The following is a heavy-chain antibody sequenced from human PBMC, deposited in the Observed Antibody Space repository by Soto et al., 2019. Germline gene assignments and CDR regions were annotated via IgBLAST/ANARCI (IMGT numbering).Heavy chain of an antibody. Sequence: SVKVSCKASGGTFSSYAISWVRQAPGQGLEWMGGIIPIFGTANYAQKFQGRVTITADESTSTAYMELSSLRSEDTAVYYCARGPWGPLRTLDYWGQGTLVTVSS. CDR3: ARGPWGPLRTLDY. D-gene: IGHD5-12*01. CDR2: IIPIFGTA. CDR1: GGTFSSYA. V-gene: IGHV1-69*13. J-gene: IGHJ4*02.